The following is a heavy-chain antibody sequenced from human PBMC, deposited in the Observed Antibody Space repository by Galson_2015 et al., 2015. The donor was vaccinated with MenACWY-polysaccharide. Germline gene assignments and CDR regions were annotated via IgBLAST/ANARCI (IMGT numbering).Heavy chain of an antibody. CDR2: INADGSAT. J-gene: IGHJ5*02. CDR1: GFSFSTYW. D-gene: IGHD2-15*01. CDR3: TKAGAKYCSGSSCCFSGFAP. Sequence: SLRLSCAASGFSFSTYWMHWVRHAPGKGLVWVSRINADGSATGYADSVRGRFTISRDNAKNTLFLEMNSLRAEDTAVYYCTKAGAKYCSGSSCCFSGFAPWGQGTLVTVSS. V-gene: IGHV3-74*01.